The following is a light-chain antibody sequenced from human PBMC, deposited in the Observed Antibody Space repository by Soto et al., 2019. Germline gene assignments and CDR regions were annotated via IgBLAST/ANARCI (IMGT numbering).Light chain of an antibody. CDR2: EVS. CDR3: SSYAGSNVV. Sequence: QSVLTQPPSTSGSPGQSVTISCTGTSSDAGGYNYVSWYQQHPGKAPKLMIYEVSKRPSGVPDRFSGSKSGNTASLTVSGLQAEDEADYYCSSYAGSNVVFGTGTKVTVL. J-gene: IGLJ1*01. CDR1: SSDAGGYNY. V-gene: IGLV2-8*01.